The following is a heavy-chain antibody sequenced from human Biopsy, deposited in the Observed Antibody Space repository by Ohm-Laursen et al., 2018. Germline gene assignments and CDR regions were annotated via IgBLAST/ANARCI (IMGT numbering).Heavy chain of an antibody. Sequence: SDTLSLTCTVSDDSIRNFYWTWIRQPPGQGLEWIGHASYSGYTNYNPSLKSRVTISVDTSKNQFSLKLGSVTAADTAVYYCARLGSGDYFPTFFDFWGQGALVTVSS. CDR1: DDSIRNFY. CDR2: ASYSGYT. J-gene: IGHJ4*02. D-gene: IGHD5-12*01. CDR3: ARLGSGDYFPTFFDF. V-gene: IGHV4-59*07.